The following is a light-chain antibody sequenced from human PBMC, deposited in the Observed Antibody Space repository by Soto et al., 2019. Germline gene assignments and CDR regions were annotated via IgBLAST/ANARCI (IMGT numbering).Light chain of an antibody. V-gene: IGKV1-9*01. CDR3: QQLNGYQLA. Sequence: DIQLTQSPSFLSASVGDTVTITCRASQGMSTYLAWHQQKPGKVPKLLIRSASTLQSGVPPRFSGGGSGTEFTLTSSTLQPDDSGIYYCQQLNGYQLAFGGGTNVEIK. J-gene: IGKJ4*01. CDR1: QGMSTY. CDR2: SAS.